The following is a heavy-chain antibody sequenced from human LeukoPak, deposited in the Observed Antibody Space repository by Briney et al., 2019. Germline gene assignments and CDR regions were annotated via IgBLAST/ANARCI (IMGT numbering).Heavy chain of an antibody. CDR1: GFTVSSNY. J-gene: IGHJ4*02. Sequence: GGSVRLSCAASGFTVSSNYMNWVRQAPGKGLEWVSVIYSSGSTYYADSVKGRFTISRDNSKNTLYLQMNSLRAEDAAVYYCARDLYGVSHDYWGQGTLVTVSS. D-gene: IGHD4-17*01. V-gene: IGHV3-53*01. CDR2: IYSSGST. CDR3: ARDLYGVSHDY.